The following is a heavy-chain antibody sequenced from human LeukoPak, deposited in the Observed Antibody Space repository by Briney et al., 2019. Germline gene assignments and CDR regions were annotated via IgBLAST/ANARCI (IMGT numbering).Heavy chain of an antibody. V-gene: IGHV4-34*01. Sequence: SETLSLTCTVSGGSISSYCWSWIRQPPGKGLEWIGEINHSGSTNYNPSLKSRVTISVDTSKNQFSLKLSSVTAADTAVYYCARGGRGGMIVVPRLWGQGTMVTVSS. J-gene: IGHJ3*01. D-gene: IGHD3-22*01. CDR2: INHSGST. CDR3: ARGGRGGMIVVPRL. CDR1: GGSISSYC.